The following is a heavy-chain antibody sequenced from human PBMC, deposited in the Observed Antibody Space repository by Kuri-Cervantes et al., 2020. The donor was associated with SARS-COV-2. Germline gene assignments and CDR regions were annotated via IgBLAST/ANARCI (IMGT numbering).Heavy chain of an antibody. D-gene: IGHD2-2*01. Sequence: GSLRLSCTVSGGSISSSSYYWGWIRQPPGKGLEWIGSIYYSGSTYYNPSLKSRVTISVDTSKNQFSLKLSSVTAADTAVYYCARRVGPTDYLLYYFDYWGQGTLVTVSS. CDR2: IYYSGST. V-gene: IGHV4-39*01. J-gene: IGHJ4*02. CDR1: GGSISSSSYY. CDR3: ARRVGPTDYLLYYFDY.